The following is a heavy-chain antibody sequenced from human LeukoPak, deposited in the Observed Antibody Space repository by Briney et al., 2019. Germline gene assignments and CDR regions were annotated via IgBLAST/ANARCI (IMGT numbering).Heavy chain of an antibody. CDR3: ARGWQLGGDLGDAFDI. V-gene: IGHV1-69*13. D-gene: IGHD2-21*01. J-gene: IGHJ3*02. CDR1: GGTFSRYA. Sequence: SVKVSCKASGGTFSRYAINWVRQAPGQGLEWMGRIIPIFGTTNYAQKFQGRVTITADESTSTAYMELSSLRSEDTAVYYCARGWQLGGDLGDAFDIWGQGTMVTVSS. CDR2: IIPIFGTT.